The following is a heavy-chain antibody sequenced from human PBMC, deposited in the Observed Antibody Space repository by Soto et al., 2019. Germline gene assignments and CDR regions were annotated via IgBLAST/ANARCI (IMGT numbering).Heavy chain of an antibody. CDR2: ISGSGGST. CDR1: GFTFSSYA. CDR3: AKIFGVYRSGFDY. D-gene: IGHD3-3*01. J-gene: IGHJ4*02. V-gene: IGHV3-23*01. Sequence: GASLRLSCAASGFTFSSYAMSWVPQAPGKGLEWVSAISGSGGSTYYADSVKGRFTISRDNSKNTLYLQMNSLRAEDTAVYYCAKIFGVYRSGFDYWGQGTLVTVSS.